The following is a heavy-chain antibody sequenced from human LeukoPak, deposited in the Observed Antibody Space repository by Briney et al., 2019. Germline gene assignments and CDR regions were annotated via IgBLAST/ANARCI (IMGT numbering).Heavy chain of an antibody. Sequence: GESLKISCKGSGYTFTSYGISWVRQAPGQGLEWMGWISAYNGNTNYAQKLQGRVTMTTDTSTSTAYMELRSLRSDDTAVYYCARGKATIGPFDYWGQGTLVTVSS. D-gene: IGHD5-12*01. V-gene: IGHV1-18*01. J-gene: IGHJ4*02. CDR1: GYTFTSYG. CDR3: ARGKATIGPFDY. CDR2: ISAYNGNT.